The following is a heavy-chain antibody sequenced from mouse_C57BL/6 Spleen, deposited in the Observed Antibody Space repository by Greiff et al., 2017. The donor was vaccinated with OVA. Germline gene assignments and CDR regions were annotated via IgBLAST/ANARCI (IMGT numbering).Heavy chain of an antibody. CDR3: ARHDGRYAMDY. CDR2: ISGGGGNT. J-gene: IGHJ4*01. D-gene: IGHD2-3*01. CDR1: GFTFSSYT. Sequence: EVMLVESGGGLVKPGGSLKLSCAASGFTFSSYTMSWVRQTPEKRLEWVTTISGGGGNTYYPDSVKGRFTISRDNAKNTLYLQMSSLRSEDTALYYCARHDGRYAMDYWGQGTSVTVSS. V-gene: IGHV5-9*01.